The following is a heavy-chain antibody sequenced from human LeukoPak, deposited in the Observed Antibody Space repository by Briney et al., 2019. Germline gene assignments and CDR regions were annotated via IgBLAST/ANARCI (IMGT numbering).Heavy chain of an antibody. CDR3: AKDGTGGGFWSGYPYYFDY. Sequence: GGSLRLSCAASGFTFSSYAMSWVRQAPGKGLEWVSAISGSGGSTYYADSVKGRFTISRDNSKNTLYLQMNSLRAEDTAVYYCAKDGTGGGFWSGYPYYFDYWGQGTLVTVSS. CDR1: GFTFSSYA. CDR2: ISGSGGST. V-gene: IGHV3-23*01. D-gene: IGHD3-3*01. J-gene: IGHJ4*02.